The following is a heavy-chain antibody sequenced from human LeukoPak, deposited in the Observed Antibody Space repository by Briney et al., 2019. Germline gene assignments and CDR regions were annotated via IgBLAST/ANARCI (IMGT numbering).Heavy chain of an antibody. CDR2: ISYDGRNK. D-gene: IGHD2-2*01. J-gene: IGHJ4*02. Sequence: GKSLRLSCAASGFTFNNYGMHWVRQAPGKGLEWVAVISYDGRNKHYPDSVKGRFTISRDISTDTLWLQMDSLRTEDTAVYYCAKGPLRGTAAAIDYWGQGTLITVSS. CDR3: AKGPLRGTAAAIDY. V-gene: IGHV3-30*18. CDR1: GFTFNNYG.